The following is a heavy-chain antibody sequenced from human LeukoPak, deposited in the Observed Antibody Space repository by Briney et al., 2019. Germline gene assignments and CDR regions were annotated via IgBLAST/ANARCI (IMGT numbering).Heavy chain of an antibody. CDR3: ARGRFAYSSSLIDY. CDR2: ISAYNGNT. CDR1: GYTFTSYG. V-gene: IGHV1-18*01. J-gene: IGHJ4*02. D-gene: IGHD6-13*01. Sequence: GASVKVSCKASGYTFTSYGISWVRQAPGQGLEWMGWISAYNGNTNYAQKLQGRVTMTTDTSTSTAYMELRSLRSDDTAVYYCARGRFAYSSSLIDYWSQGTLVTVSS.